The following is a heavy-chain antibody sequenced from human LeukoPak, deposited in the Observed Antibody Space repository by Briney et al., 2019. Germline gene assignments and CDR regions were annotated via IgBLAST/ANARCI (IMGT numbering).Heavy chain of an antibody. V-gene: IGHV3-20*04. J-gene: IGHJ4*02. Sequence: GGSLRLSCAASGFTFDDYGMSWVRQVPGKGLEWVSGINWNGISTAYADSVKGRFTISRDNAKNSLYLQMNSLRAEDTAVYYCAKDQEILVVPAAINYWGQGTLVTVSS. CDR3: AKDQEILVVPAAINY. D-gene: IGHD2-2*02. CDR2: INWNGIST. CDR1: GFTFDDYG.